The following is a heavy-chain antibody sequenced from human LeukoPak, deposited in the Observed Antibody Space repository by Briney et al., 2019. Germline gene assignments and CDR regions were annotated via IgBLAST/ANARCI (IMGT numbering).Heavy chain of an antibody. D-gene: IGHD5-18*01. Sequence: PSETLSLTCTVSGGSIGSSAYSWGWIRQPPGKGLEWIGSISYTGTTYYNPSLKSRVTISLDTSKNQFSLKLSSVTAADTAVYYCARLGTAMVEYDYWGQGTLVTVSS. CDR1: GGSIGSSAYS. CDR2: ISYTGTT. V-gene: IGHV4-39*01. J-gene: IGHJ4*02. CDR3: ARLGTAMVEYDY.